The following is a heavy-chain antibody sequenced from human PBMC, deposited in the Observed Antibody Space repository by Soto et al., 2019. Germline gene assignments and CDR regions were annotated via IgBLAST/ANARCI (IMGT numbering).Heavy chain of an antibody. V-gene: IGHV4-59*01. CDR3: ARVDVDIVAYVFYFDY. Sequence: PSETLSLTCTVSGGSISSYYWSWIRQPPGKGLEWIGYIYYSGSTNYNPSLKSRVTISVDTSKNQFSLKLSSVTAADTAVYYCARVDVDIVAYVFYFDYWGQGTLVTVSS. J-gene: IGHJ4*02. D-gene: IGHD5-12*01. CDR1: GGSISSYY. CDR2: IYYSGST.